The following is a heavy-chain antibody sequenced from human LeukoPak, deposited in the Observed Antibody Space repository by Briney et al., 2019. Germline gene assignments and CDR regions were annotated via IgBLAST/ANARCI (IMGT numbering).Heavy chain of an antibody. J-gene: IGHJ4*02. V-gene: IGHV3-11*05. CDR1: GFSFSGYW. CDR3: ARVYGRGIVATIPTPYFDY. Sequence: NSGGSLRISCAASGFSFSGYWMHWVRQAPGKGLEWVSYISSSSSYTNYADSVKGRFTISRDNAKNSLYLQMNSLRAEDTAVYYCARVYGRGIVATIPTPYFDYWGQGTLVTVSS. D-gene: IGHD5-12*01. CDR2: ISSSSSYT.